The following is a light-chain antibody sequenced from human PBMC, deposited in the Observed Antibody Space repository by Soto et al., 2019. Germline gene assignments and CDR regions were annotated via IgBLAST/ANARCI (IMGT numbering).Light chain of an antibody. CDR1: SSDVGAYTY. V-gene: IGLV2-14*01. CDR3: ISYASSITLL. J-gene: IGLJ3*02. Sequence: QSALTQPASVSGSPGQSITISCTGTSSDVGAYTYISWYQQHPGKDPKLIIYEVTNRPSGVSNRFSGFKSGNTASLTISGLQAEYEADYYCISYASSITLLFGGGTKVTVL. CDR2: EVT.